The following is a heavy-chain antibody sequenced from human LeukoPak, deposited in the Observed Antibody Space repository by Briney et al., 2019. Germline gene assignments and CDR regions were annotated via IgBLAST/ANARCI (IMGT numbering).Heavy chain of an antibody. J-gene: IGHJ4*02. CDR3: ARAAGSGSYYGAFDF. CDR1: GFTFSDYG. D-gene: IGHD1-26*01. Sequence: GRSLRLSCEASGFTFSDYGMHWVRQAPGKGLEWVAVIWYDGSNKYYADSVKGRFTISRDNAKNSLYLQMNSLRAEDTAVYYCARAAGSGSYYGAFDFWGQGTLVTVSS. V-gene: IGHV3-33*01. CDR2: IWYDGSNK.